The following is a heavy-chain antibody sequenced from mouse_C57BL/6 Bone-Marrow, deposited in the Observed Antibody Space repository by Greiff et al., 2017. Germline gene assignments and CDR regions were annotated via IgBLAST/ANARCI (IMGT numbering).Heavy chain of an antibody. J-gene: IGHJ3*01. V-gene: IGHV5-16*01. CDR2: INYDGSST. CDR3: ARETFDGGFAY. Sequence: EVKLMESEGGLVQPGSSMKLSCTASGFTFSDYYMAWVRQVPEKGLEWVANINYDGSSTYYLDSLKSRFIISRDNAKNILYLQMSSLKSEDTATYYCARETFDGGFAYWGQGTLVTVSA. CDR1: GFTFSDYY.